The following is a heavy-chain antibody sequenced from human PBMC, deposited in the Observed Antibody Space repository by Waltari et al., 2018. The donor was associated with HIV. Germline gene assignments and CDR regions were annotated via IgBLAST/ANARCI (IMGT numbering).Heavy chain of an antibody. J-gene: IGHJ4*02. D-gene: IGHD2-8*02. CDR3: ARHTKSTPGALDY. Sequence: QVQLVESGGGVVQPGRSLRLSCAASGFTFSYYGMHWVRQAPGKGLQWVAVIWYDGSKKYYADSVKGRFTISRDNSENTLYLQMNSLRAEDTAVYYCARHTKSTPGALDYWGQGTLVTVSS. V-gene: IGHV3-33*01. CDR1: GFTFSYYG. CDR2: IWYDGSKK.